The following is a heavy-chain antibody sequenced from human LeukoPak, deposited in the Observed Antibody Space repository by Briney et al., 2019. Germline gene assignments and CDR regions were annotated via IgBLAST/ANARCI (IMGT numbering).Heavy chain of an antibody. CDR2: ISWNSGSI. CDR3: AKDPTGFPRSFDY. CDR1: GFTFDDYA. Sequence: SLRLSCAASGFTFDDYAMHWVRQAPGKGLEWVSGISWNSGSIGYADSVKGRFTISRDNAKNSLYLQMNSLRAEDTALYYCAKDPTGFPRSFDYWGQGTLVTVSS. V-gene: IGHV3-9*01. J-gene: IGHJ4*02.